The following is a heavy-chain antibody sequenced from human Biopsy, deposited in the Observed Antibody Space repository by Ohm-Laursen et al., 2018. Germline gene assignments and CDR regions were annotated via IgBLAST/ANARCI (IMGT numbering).Heavy chain of an antibody. CDR2: IYPGGST. CDR1: GGDINNYY. Sequence: PSQTLSLTCTVSGGDINNYYWSWIRQPTGQGLEWIGRIYPGGSTNYNPSLKSRLTMSVDTSKEQLSRRLRSVTAADTAMYYCASVVLGPTNDAFDLWGQGTMVVVSS. CDR3: ASVVLGPTNDAFDL. J-gene: IGHJ3*01. V-gene: IGHV4-4*07. D-gene: IGHD3-22*01.